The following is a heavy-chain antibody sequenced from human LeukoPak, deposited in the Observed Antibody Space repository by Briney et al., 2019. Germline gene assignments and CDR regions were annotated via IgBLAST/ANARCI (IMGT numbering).Heavy chain of an antibody. V-gene: IGHV4-4*07. CDR2: IDVSGAT. CDR1: GGSISNYY. D-gene: IGHD2-21*02. CDR3: VRLYCDSDCSQYKWFDS. J-gene: IGHJ5*01. Sequence: SETLSLTCSVSGGSISNYYWSWIRQSAGTGLEWIGRIDVSGATVYNPSFTSRVTISVDKSKNQFSLRLTSVTAADTAMYYCVRLYCDSDCSQYKWFDSWGQGTLVIVSS.